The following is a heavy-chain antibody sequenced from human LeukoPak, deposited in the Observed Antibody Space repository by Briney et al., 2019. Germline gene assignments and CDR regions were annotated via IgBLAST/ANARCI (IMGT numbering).Heavy chain of an antibody. V-gene: IGHV5-51*01. J-gene: IGHJ4*02. CDR1: GYTFTTYW. Sequence: GESLKISCRASGYTFTTYWIGWVRQMPGKGLEWMGIIYPGDSDTRYSPSFQGQVTISADKSISTAYLQWSSLKASDTAMYYCARQGGQYYFDYWGQGTLVTVSS. CDR3: ARQGGQYYFDY. CDR2: IYPGDSDT. D-gene: IGHD6-19*01.